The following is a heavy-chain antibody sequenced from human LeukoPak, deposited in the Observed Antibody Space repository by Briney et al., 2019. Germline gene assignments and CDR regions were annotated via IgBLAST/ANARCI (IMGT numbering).Heavy chain of an antibody. CDR1: GGSFSGYY. CDR2: INHSGST. D-gene: IGHD3-16*01. Sequence: KSSETLSLTCAVYGGSFSGYYWSWIRQPPGKGLEWIGEINHSGSTNYNPSLKSRVTISVDTSKNQFSLKLSSVTAADTAVYYCARSFTYYFDYWGQGTLVTVSS. J-gene: IGHJ4*02. V-gene: IGHV4-34*01. CDR3: ARSFTYYFDY.